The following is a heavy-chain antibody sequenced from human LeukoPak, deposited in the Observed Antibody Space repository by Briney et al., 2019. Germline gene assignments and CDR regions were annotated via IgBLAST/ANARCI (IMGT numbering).Heavy chain of an antibody. CDR1: GGSFSGHF. J-gene: IGHJ5*02. V-gene: IGHV4-34*01. CDR2: INHSGST. CDR3: ARGGRGVPAARRFKPGNWFDP. Sequence: SETLSLTCAVYGGSFSGHFWIWIRQPPGKGLEWIGEINHSGSTNYNPSLKSRITISVDTSKNQFSLNLNSVTAADTAVYYCARGGRGVPAARRFKPGNWFDPSGQGTLVTVFS. D-gene: IGHD2-2*01.